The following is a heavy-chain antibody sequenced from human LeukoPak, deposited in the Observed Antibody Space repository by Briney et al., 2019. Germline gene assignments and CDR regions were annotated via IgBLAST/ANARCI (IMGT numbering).Heavy chain of an antibody. V-gene: IGHV3-30*02. CDR1: GFTFSSYG. CDR2: IRYHGSDK. D-gene: IGHD4-17*01. J-gene: IGHJ4*02. Sequence: GGSLRLSCAASGFTFSSYGMHWVRQAPGKGQEWVAFIRYHGSDKYYADSVKGRFTISRDNSKNTLYLQMDSLRAEDTAVYYCANAPYGDWSFDFWGQGTLVTVSS. CDR3: ANAPYGDWSFDF.